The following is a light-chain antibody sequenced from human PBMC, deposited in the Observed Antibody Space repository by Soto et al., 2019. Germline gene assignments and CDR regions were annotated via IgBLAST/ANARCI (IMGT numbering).Light chain of an antibody. CDR2: EVS. V-gene: IGLV2-8*01. J-gene: IGLJ3*02. CDR1: SSDVGGYNY. CDR3: SSYAGSPNMV. Sequence: QSALTQPPSASGSPGQSVTISCTGTSSDVGGYNYVSWYQQHPGKAPKLMIYEVSKRHSGVPDRFSGSKSRNTASLTVSGLQAEEEADFYCSSYAGSPNMVFGGGTNLTVL.